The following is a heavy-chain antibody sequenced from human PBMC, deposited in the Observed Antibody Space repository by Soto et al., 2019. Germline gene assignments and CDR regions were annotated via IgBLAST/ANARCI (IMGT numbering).Heavy chain of an antibody. CDR1: GGSISSSSYY. V-gene: IGHV4-39*01. CDR3: ASRPYDILTGYYDY. D-gene: IGHD3-9*01. CDR2: IYYSGST. Sequence: SETLSLTCTVSGGSISSSSYYWGWIRQPPGKGLEWIGSIYYSGSTYYNPSLKSRVTISVDTSKNQFSLKLSSVTAADTAVYYCASRPYDILTGYYDYWGQGTLVTVSS. J-gene: IGHJ4*02.